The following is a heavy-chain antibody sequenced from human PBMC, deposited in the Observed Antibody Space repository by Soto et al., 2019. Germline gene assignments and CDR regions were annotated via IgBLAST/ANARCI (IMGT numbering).Heavy chain of an antibody. J-gene: IGHJ6*02. D-gene: IGHD2-21*02. Sequence: SETLSLTCTVSGGSISSSSYYWGWIRQPPGKGLEWIGDIYYSGSTNYNPSLKSRVTISVDTSKNQFSLKLSSVTAADTAVYYCARVTGRYYYGMDVWGQGTTVTVSS. CDR2: IYYSGST. CDR1: GGSISSSSYY. CDR3: ARVTGRYYYGMDV. V-gene: IGHV4-39*01.